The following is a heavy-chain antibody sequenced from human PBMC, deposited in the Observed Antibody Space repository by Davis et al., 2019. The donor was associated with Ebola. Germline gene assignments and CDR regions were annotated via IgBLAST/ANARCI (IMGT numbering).Heavy chain of an antibody. CDR2: IYYNGRT. CDR1: GGSISSGTYY. CDR3: ARELVIPAVYNSGIDV. V-gene: IGHV4-39*07. J-gene: IGHJ6*02. D-gene: IGHD2-2*01. Sequence: SETLSLTCSVSGGSISSGTYYWGWVRQPPGKGLEWIGAIYYNGRTYYNSSLEGRVTISLDTSKNQFSLKLRSVTAADTAVYYCARELVIPAVYNSGIDVWGQGITVTVSS.